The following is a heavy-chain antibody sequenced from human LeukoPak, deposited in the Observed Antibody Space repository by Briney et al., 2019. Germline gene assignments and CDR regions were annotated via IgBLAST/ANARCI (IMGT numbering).Heavy chain of an antibody. CDR1: GYTFTSYG. D-gene: IGHD6-13*01. CDR2: ISAYNGNT. V-gene: IGHV1-18*01. CDR3: ARVQRSSSWYVSGWFDP. J-gene: IGHJ5*02. Sequence: GASVKVSCKASGYTFTSYGISWVRQAPGQGLERMGWISAYNGNTNYAQKLQGRVTMTTDTSTSTAYMELRSLRSDDTAVYYCARVQRSSSWYVSGWFDPWGQGTLVTVSS.